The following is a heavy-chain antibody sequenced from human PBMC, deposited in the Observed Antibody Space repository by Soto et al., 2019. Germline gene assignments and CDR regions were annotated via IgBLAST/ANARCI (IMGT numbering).Heavy chain of an antibody. CDR2: FDPEDGET. CDR1: GYTLTELS. V-gene: IGHV1-24*01. J-gene: IGHJ3*02. D-gene: IGHD5-18*01. CDR3: SGGYSYGYGLNAFDI. Sequence: ASVKVSCKVSGYTLTELSMHWVRQAPGKGLEWMGGFDPEDGETIYAQNYQGRVTMTEDTSTDTAYMQLSSLRSEDTAVYYCSGGYSYGYGLNAFDIWGQGTMVTVSS.